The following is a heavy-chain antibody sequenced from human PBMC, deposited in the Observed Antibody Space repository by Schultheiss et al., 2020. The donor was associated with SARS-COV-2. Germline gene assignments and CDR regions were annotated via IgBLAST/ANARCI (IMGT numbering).Heavy chain of an antibody. Sequence: GGSLRLSCAASGFTFSDYYMSWIRQAPGKGLEWVSYISSSGSTIYYADSVKGRFTISRDNAKNSLYLQMNTLRAEDTALYYCARALMVRGVTSYYYMDVWGKGTTVTVSS. J-gene: IGHJ6*03. CDR1: GFTFSDYY. CDR2: ISSSGSTI. D-gene: IGHD3-10*01. V-gene: IGHV3-11*01. CDR3: ARALMVRGVTSYYYMDV.